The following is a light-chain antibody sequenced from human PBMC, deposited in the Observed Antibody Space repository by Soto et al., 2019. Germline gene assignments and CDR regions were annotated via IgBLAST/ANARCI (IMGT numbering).Light chain of an antibody. CDR2: GAS. J-gene: IGKJ1*01. CDR1: QSVSSN. V-gene: IGKV3-15*01. CDR3: QQYNNWPPWT. Sequence: DIVMTQSPATLSVSPGERATLSCRASQSVSSNLAWYQQKPGQAPRLLIYGASTRATGIPARFSGSGSGKEFTLTISSLQSEDFAVYYCQQYNNWPPWTFGQGTKVDI.